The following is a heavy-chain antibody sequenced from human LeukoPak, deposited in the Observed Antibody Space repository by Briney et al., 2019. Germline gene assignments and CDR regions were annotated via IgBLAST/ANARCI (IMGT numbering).Heavy chain of an antibody. Sequence: SVKVSCKASGYTFTGYYMHWVRQAPGQGLEWMGWINPNSGGTNYAQKFQGRVTMTRDTSISTAYMELSRLRSDDTAVYYCATGDYYGSGTYPLVMDVWGKGTTVTISS. CDR2: INPNSGGT. CDR3: ATGDYYGSGTYPLVMDV. CDR1: GYTFTGYY. V-gene: IGHV1-2*02. D-gene: IGHD3-10*01. J-gene: IGHJ6*03.